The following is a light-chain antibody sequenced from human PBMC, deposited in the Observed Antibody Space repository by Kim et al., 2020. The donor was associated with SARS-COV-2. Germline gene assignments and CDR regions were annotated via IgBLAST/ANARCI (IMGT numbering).Light chain of an antibody. CDR1: QSVSSNY. CDR3: QQYGTSPRT. Sequence: EIVLTQSPGTLSLSPGERATLSCRASQSVSSNYLAWYQHKPDQAPRLLIYGASSRATGIPDRFSGSGSGTDFTLTISRLEPEDFAVYYCQQYGTSPRTFGQGTKVDIK. V-gene: IGKV3-20*01. CDR2: GAS. J-gene: IGKJ1*01.